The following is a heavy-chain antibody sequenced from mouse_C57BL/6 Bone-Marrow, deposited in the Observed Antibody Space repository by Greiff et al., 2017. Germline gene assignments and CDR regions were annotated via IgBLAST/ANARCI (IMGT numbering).Heavy chain of an antibody. CDR2: IDPENGDT. J-gene: IGHJ1*03. CDR1: GFNIKDDY. CDR3: TTAGWLLPLLVHDV. D-gene: IGHD2-3*01. Sequence: EVKLVESGAELVRPGASVKLSCTASGFNIKDDYMHWVKQRPEQGLEWIGWIDPENGDTEYASKFQGKATITADTSSNTAYLQLSSLTSEDTAVYYCTTAGWLLPLLVHDVWGTGTTVTVSS. V-gene: IGHV14-4*01.